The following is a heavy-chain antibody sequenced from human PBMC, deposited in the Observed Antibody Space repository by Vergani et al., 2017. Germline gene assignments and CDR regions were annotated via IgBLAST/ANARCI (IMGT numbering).Heavy chain of an antibody. V-gene: IGHV3-21*01. D-gene: IGHD4-17*01. CDR1: GFTFSSYS. Sequence: EVQLVESGGGLVKPGGSLRLSCAASGFTFSSYSMNWVRQAPGKGLEWVSSISSSSSYIYYADSVKGQFTISRDNAKNSLYLQMNSLRAEDTAVYYCARATVTTTFDYWGQGTLVTVSS. CDR2: ISSSSSYI. CDR3: ARATVTTTFDY. J-gene: IGHJ4*02.